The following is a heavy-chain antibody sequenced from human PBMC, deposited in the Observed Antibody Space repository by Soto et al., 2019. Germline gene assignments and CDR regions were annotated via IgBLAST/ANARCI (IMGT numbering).Heavy chain of an antibody. D-gene: IGHD1-26*01. V-gene: IGHV1-46*01. CDR3: ARGRWELPYGMDV. CDR1: GGSFISNC. J-gene: IGHJ6*02. CDR2: INPSGGKT. Sequence: ASVKVSCKASGGSFISNCCTWVRQAPGQGLEWMGIINPSGGKTNYAQKFQGRVTMTRDTSTSTVYMELSSLRSEDTAVYYCARGRWELPYGMDVWGQGTTVTVSS.